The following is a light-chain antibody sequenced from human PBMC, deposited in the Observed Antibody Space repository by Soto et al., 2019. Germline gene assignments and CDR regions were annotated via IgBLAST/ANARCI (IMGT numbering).Light chain of an antibody. CDR3: QQSYSTLGT. V-gene: IGKV1-39*01. Sequence: DIQMTQSPSSLSASVGHRVTITCRASQSISNYLNWYQQKLGKAPKLLIYAASSLQSGVPSRFSGSGSGTDFTLTISSLQPEDFATYYCQQSYSTLGTFGQGTKVEI. CDR1: QSISNY. CDR2: AAS. J-gene: IGKJ1*01.